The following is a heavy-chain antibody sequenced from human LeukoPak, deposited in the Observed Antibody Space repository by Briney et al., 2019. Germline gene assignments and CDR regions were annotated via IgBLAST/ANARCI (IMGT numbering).Heavy chain of an antibody. CDR2: LHVDGTT. D-gene: IGHD6-13*01. CDR1: GFSVRSNY. J-gene: IGHJ4*02. Sequence: SGESLRLSCAASGFSVRSNYMSWVRLAPGKGLEWVSLLHVDGTTHYSASVKGRFTISKDTSKRTLFLQMNRLRVDDTAVYYCVGRRNEAAAYDDWGQGTLVTVSS. CDR3: VGRRNEAAAYDD. V-gene: IGHV3-66*01.